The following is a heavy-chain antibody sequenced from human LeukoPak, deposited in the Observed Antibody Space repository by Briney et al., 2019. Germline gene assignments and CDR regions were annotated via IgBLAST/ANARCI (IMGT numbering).Heavy chain of an antibody. D-gene: IGHD4-17*01. J-gene: IGHJ5*02. Sequence: PGGSLRLSYAASGFTFSSYAMSWVRQAPGKGLEWVSAISGSGGSTYYADSVKGRFTISRGNSKNTLYLQMNSLRAEDTAVYYCAKDRPTTVTTWVPWFDPWGQGTLVTVSS. CDR2: ISGSGGST. V-gene: IGHV3-23*01. CDR1: GFTFSSYA. CDR3: AKDRPTTVTTWVPWFDP.